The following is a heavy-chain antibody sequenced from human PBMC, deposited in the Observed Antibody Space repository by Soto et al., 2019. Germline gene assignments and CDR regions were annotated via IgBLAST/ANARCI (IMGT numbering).Heavy chain of an antibody. CDR3: AKDDYGDYRLDY. D-gene: IGHD4-17*01. CDR1: GFTFSSYG. Sequence: GGSLRLSCAASGFTFSSYGMHWVRQAPAKGLEWVAVISFDGRNKYYVDSVKGRFTISRDNSRNTLYLQMSSLRADDTAVYHCAKDDYGDYRLDYWGQGTLVTVSS. CDR2: ISFDGRNK. V-gene: IGHV3-30*18. J-gene: IGHJ4*02.